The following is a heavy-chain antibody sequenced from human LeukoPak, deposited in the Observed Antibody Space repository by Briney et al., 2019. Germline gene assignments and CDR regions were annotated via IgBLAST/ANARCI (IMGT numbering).Heavy chain of an antibody. CDR3: ARAGREWEPRYYMDV. Sequence: GASVKVSCKASGYTFTSYGISWVRQAPGQGLEWMGWISAYNGNTNYAQKLQGRVTMTTDTSTSTAYMELRSLRSDDTAVYYCARAGREWEPRYYMDVWGKGTTLTVSS. V-gene: IGHV1-18*01. CDR2: ISAYNGNT. D-gene: IGHD1-26*01. J-gene: IGHJ6*03. CDR1: GYTFTSYG.